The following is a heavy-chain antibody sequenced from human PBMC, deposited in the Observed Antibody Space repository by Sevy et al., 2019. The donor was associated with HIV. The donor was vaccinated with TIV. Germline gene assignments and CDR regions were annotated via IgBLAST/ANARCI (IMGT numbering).Heavy chain of an antibody. D-gene: IGHD3-10*01. J-gene: IGHJ6*02. CDR3: ARILSPYYGSGSYPYYYGMDV. CDR2: ISSSSSTI. V-gene: IGHV3-48*01. Sequence: GGSLRLSCAASGFTFSSYSMNWVRQAPGKGLEWVSYISSSSSTIYYADSVKGRFTISRDNAKNSLYLQMNSRRAEDTAVYYCARILSPYYGSGSYPYYYGMDVWGQGTTVTVSS. CDR1: GFTFSSYS.